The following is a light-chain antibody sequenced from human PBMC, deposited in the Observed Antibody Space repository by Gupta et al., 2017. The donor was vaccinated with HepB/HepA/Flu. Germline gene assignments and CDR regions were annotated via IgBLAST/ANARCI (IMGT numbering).Light chain of an antibody. CDR2: DAS. CDR1: QSVSSY. J-gene: IGKJ4*01. V-gene: IGKV3-11*01. CDR3: QQRSNWPLT. Sequence: EIVLTQSPATLSLSPGEIATLSCRASQSVSSYLAWYQQKPGQAPRLLIYDASNRATGIPARFSGRGSGTDFTLTISSLEPEDFAVYYCQQRSNWPLTFGGGTKVEIK.